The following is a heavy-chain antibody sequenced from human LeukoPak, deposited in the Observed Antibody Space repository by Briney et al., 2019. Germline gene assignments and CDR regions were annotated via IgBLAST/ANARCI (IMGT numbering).Heavy chain of an antibody. CDR2: ISYDGSNK. CDR1: GFTFSSYA. D-gene: IGHD2-15*01. Sequence: GGSLRLSCAASGFTFSSYAMHWVRQAPGKGLEWVGVISYDGSNKYYADSVKGRFTISRDNSKNTLYLQMNSLRAEDTAVYYCARDPRQKYCSGGSCYQHYYYGMDVWDQGTTVTVSS. J-gene: IGHJ6*02. CDR3: ARDPRQKYCSGGSCYQHYYYGMDV. V-gene: IGHV3-30-3*01.